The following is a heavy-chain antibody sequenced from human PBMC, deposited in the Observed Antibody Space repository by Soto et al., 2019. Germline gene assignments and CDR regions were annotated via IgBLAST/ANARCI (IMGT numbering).Heavy chain of an antibody. CDR2: IYYSGDT. J-gene: IGHJ4*02. V-gene: IGHV4-31*03. CDR3: ARVDSASWLDY. Sequence: QVQLQESDPGLVKPSQTLSLTCTVSGVSISHGAYYWSWLRQLPGKGLEWIGYIYYSGDTQYNPSLKSRITVSIDTTKNQFSLKMNSVTAADTAMYFCARVDSASWLDYWGQGTLVTVSS. CDR1: GVSISHGAYY. D-gene: IGHD6-13*01.